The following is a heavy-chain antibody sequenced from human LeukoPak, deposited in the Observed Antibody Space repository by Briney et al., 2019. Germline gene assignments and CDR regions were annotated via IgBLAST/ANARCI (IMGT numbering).Heavy chain of an antibody. CDR1: GGSISSSSYY. CDR3: ARRVRVATIDY. J-gene: IGHJ4*02. Sequence: SETLSLTCTVSGGSISSSSYYWAWIRQPPGKGLEWIGSIHYSVTTFYSPSLKSRVTISADASKNQFPLKLSSVTAADTAVYYCARRVRVATIDYWGQGTLVTVSS. D-gene: IGHD5-12*01. CDR2: IHYSVTT. V-gene: IGHV4-39*01.